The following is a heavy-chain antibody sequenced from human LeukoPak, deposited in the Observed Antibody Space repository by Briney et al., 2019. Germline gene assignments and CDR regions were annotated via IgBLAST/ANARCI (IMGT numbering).Heavy chain of an antibody. CDR3: ASDLSHTFDY. J-gene: IGHJ4*02. Sequence: GGSLRLSCAASGFAFSSSWMLWVRQAPGKGLVWVSRINSDGTYTNYADSVKGRFTISRDNAKNTLYLQMNSLRAEDMAVYYCASDLSHTFDYWGQGTLVTVSS. CDR2: INSDGTYT. CDR1: GFAFSSSW. V-gene: IGHV3-74*01.